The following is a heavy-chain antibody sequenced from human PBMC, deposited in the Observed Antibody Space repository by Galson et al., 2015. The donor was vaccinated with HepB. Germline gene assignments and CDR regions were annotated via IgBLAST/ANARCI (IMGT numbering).Heavy chain of an antibody. CDR1: GFTFSNYA. CDR2: ISALIGSA. V-gene: IGHV1-69*13. J-gene: IGHJ1*01. Sequence: SVKVSCKASGFTFSNYAISWLRQAPGQGLEWMGGISALIGSANYAQNLQGRVTITADESTSTTYMELSSLRSEDTAMYYCAREPDTSGYYPYWGQGTLITVSS. D-gene: IGHD3-22*01. CDR3: AREPDTSGYYPY.